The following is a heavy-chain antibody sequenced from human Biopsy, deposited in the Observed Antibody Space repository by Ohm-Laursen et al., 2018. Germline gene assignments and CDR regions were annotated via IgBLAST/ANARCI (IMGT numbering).Heavy chain of an antibody. CDR1: GDSINNYY. CDR3: ARGTGRYYVYGAFDI. J-gene: IGHJ3*02. D-gene: IGHD1-26*01. V-gene: IGHV4-4*07. Sequence: ALSLTCTVSGDSINNYYWSWIRQPAGKGLEWIGRIYTSGSPNYNLSLESRVTMSVDTSKNQFSLNLRSVTAADTAVYYCARGTGRYYVYGAFDIWGQGTVVTVSS. CDR2: IYTSGSP.